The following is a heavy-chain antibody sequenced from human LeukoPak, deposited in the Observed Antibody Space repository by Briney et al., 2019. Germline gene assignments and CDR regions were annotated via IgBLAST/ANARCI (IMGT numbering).Heavy chain of an antibody. D-gene: IGHD3-22*01. CDR2: INHDGSEK. CDR3: ARIGTSRSLDY. Sequence: HSGGSLRLSCAPSGFTFRNHWMSWVRQVPGKGLEWVASINHDGSEKYYLDSVKGRFTISRDNAENSLYLQMSSLRAEDAAVYMCARIGTSRSLDYWGQGTLVTGSS. V-gene: IGHV3-7*01. J-gene: IGHJ4*02. CDR1: GFTFRNHW.